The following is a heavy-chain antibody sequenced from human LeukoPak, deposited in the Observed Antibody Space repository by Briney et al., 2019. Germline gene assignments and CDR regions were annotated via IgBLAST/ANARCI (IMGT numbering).Heavy chain of an antibody. J-gene: IGHJ4*02. V-gene: IGHV3-11*04. Sequence: GGSLRLSCAASGFTFSDYYMSWIRQAPGRGLEWVSYISSSGSTIYYADSVKGRFTISRDNAKNSLYLQMNSLRAEDTAVYYCARGSITIFGVVIPFDYWGQGTLVTVSS. CDR3: ARGSITIFGVVIPFDY. CDR1: GFTFSDYY. CDR2: ISSSGSTI. D-gene: IGHD3-3*01.